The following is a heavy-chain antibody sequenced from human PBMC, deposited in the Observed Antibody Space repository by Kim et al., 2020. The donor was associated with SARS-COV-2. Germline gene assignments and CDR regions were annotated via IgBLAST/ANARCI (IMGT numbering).Heavy chain of an antibody. D-gene: IGHD2-2*01. V-gene: IGHV5-10-1*01. CDR2: IDPSDSYT. CDR3: ARQPINGVVVPAAMLNYYGMDV. Sequence: GESLKISCKGSGYSFTSYWISWVRQMPGKGLEWMGRIDPSDSYTNYSPSFQGHVTISADKSISTAYLQWSSLKASDTAMYYCARQPINGVVVPAAMLNYYGMDVWGQGTTVTVSS. CDR1: GYSFTSYW. J-gene: IGHJ6*02.